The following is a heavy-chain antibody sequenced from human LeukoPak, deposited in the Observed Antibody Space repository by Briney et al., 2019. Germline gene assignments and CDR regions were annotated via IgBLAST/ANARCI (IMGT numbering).Heavy chain of an antibody. Sequence: PSQTLSLTCTVSGGSIVNSDYFWSWIRQGPGKGLEWIGYIHFSGSTYYNPSLRSRLTMSVDTSKNHLSLKLTSVTAADTAVYYCARDANPIAAGTYSLLDPWGQGTLVTVSS. CDR1: GGSIVNSDYF. J-gene: IGHJ5*02. CDR2: IHFSGST. CDR3: ARDANPIAAGTYSLLDP. V-gene: IGHV4-31*03. D-gene: IGHD6-13*01.